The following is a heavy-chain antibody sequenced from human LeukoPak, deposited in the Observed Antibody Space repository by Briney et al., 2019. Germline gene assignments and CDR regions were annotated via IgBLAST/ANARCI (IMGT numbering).Heavy chain of an antibody. CDR2: INPSGGST. Sequence: GGSVNVSCKASGYTFTSYYMHWVRQAPGQGLEWMGIINPSGGSTSYAQKFQGRVTMTRDTSTSTVYMELSSLRSEDTVVYYCSSCSSTSCTDYWGQGTLVTVSS. V-gene: IGHV1-46*01. D-gene: IGHD2-2*01. CDR1: GYTFTSYY. J-gene: IGHJ4*02. CDR3: SSCSSTSCTDY.